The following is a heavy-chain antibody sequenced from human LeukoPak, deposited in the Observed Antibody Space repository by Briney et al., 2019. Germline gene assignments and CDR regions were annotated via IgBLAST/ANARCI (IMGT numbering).Heavy chain of an antibody. CDR3: AHTYYYDSSGYYSADAFDI. Sequence: GPTLVNPTQTLTLTCTFSGFSLSTSGGGVGWIRQPPGEALEWLALIYWNDDKRYSPSLKSRLTITKDTSKNQLVLTMTNMDTVDPATYYCAHTYYYDSSGYYSADAFDIWGQGTMVTVSS. V-gene: IGHV2-5*01. D-gene: IGHD3-22*01. CDR2: IYWNDDK. J-gene: IGHJ3*02. CDR1: GFSLSTSGGG.